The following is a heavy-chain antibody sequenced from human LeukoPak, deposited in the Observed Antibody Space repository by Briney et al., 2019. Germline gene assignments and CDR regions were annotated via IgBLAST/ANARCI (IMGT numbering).Heavy chain of an antibody. CDR1: GYTFTGYY. J-gene: IGHJ4*02. Sequence: GASVKVSCKASGYTFTGYYMHWVRQAPGQGLEWMGWINPNSGGTNYAQKFQGRVTMTRDTSISTAYMELSRLRSDDTAVYYCARVLLWFGELLWGALDYWGQGTLVTVSP. V-gene: IGHV1-2*02. CDR3: ARVLLWFGELLWGALDY. CDR2: INPNSGGT. D-gene: IGHD3-10*01.